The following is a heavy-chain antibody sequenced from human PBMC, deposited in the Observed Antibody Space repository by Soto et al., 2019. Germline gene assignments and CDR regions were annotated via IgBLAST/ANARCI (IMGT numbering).Heavy chain of an antibody. V-gene: IGHV4-61*01. CDR3: ARDLGSGNFDY. Sequence: QVQLQESGPGLVKPSETLSLTYTVSGDSDSSGSNYWSWIRQPPGKGLEWIGYIYYSGSTNYNPSLKSRVTISVDTSKNQFSLKLSSVTAADTAVYYCARDLGSGNFDYWGQGTLVTVSS. CDR2: IYYSGST. CDR1: GDSDSSGSNY. J-gene: IGHJ4*02. D-gene: IGHD3-3*01.